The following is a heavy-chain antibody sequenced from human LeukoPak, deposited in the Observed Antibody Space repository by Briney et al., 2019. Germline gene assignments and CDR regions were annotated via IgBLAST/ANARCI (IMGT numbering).Heavy chain of an antibody. D-gene: IGHD3-10*01. CDR2: IYYSGST. J-gene: IGHJ4*02. V-gene: IGHV4-59*01. CDR3: ARVIVHYGSGSYYNVPNPHFDY. Sequence: SETLSLTCTVSGGSISSYYWSWIRQPPGKGLEWIGYIYYSGSTNYNPSLKSRVTISVDTSKNQFSLKLSSVTAADTAVYYCARVIVHYGSGSYYNVPNPHFDYWGQGTLVTVSS. CDR1: GGSISSYY.